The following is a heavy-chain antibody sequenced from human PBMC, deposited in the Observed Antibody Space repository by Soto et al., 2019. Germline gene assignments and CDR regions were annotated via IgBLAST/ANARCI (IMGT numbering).Heavy chain of an antibody. CDR2: ISYDGSNK. V-gene: IGHV3-30*18. Sequence: GGSLRLSCAASGFTFSSYGMHWVRQAPGKGLEWVAVISYDGSNKYYADSVKGRFTISRDNSKNTLYLQMNSLRAEDTAVYYCGKEGSGWFHFDYWGQGTLVTVSS. D-gene: IGHD6-19*01. CDR1: GFTFSSYG. CDR3: GKEGSGWFHFDY. J-gene: IGHJ4*02.